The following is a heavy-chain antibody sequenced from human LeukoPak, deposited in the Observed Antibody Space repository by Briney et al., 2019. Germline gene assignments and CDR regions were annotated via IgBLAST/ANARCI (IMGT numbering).Heavy chain of an antibody. V-gene: IGHV4-39*01. J-gene: IGHJ4*02. D-gene: IGHD1-26*01. CDR3: ARLASGSYGPLTPFDY. CDR1: GGSISSSSYY. Sequence: SETLSLTCTVSGGSISSSSYYWGWIRQPPGKGLEWIGSIYYSGSTYYNPSLKSRVTISVDTSKNQFSLRLSSVTAADTAVYYSARLASGSYGPLTPFDYWGQGTLVTVSS. CDR2: IYYSGST.